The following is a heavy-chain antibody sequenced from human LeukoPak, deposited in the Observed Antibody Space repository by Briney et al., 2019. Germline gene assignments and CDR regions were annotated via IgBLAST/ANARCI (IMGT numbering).Heavy chain of an antibody. V-gene: IGHV4-61*02. CDR1: GGSISSGSYY. Sequence: PSQTLSLTCTVSGGSISSGSYYWSWIRQPAGKGLEWIGRIYTSGSTNYNPSLKSRVTISVDTSKNQFSLKLSSVTAADTAVYYCAGSDYSIPWGQGTLVTVSS. D-gene: IGHD4-11*01. J-gene: IGHJ4*02. CDR2: IYTSGST. CDR3: AGSDYSIP.